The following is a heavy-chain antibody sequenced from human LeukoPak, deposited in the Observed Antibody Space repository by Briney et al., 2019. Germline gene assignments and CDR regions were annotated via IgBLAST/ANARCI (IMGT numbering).Heavy chain of an antibody. Sequence: GGSLRLSCAASGFTFDDYAMHWVRQAPGKGLEWVSGISWNSGSIGYADSVKGRFTISRDNAKNSLYLQMNSLRAEDTALYYCAKDPYSYGHLLTTPRFDYWGQGTLVTVSS. V-gene: IGHV3-9*01. CDR3: AKDPYSYGHLLTTPRFDY. J-gene: IGHJ4*02. CDR2: ISWNSGSI. CDR1: GFTFDDYA. D-gene: IGHD5-18*01.